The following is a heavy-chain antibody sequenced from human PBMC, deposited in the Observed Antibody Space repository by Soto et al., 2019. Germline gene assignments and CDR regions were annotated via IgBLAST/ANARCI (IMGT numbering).Heavy chain of an antibody. V-gene: IGHV4-31*11. D-gene: IGHD2-8*01. J-gene: IGHJ4*02. CDR2: IFHTGST. CDR1: GASISGGDSY. CDR3: PREHYSTSATSFIHFDS. Sequence: PSETLSLTCAVSGASISGGDSYWSWIRQRPGKGLEWIGYIFHTGSTYYNPSLKSRVTISLDSSKNQFSLKLTSATAADTAVYFCPREHYSTSATSFIHFDSWGQGSLVTVS.